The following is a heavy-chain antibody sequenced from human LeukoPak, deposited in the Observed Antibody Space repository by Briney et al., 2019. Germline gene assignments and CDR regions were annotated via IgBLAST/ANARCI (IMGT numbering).Heavy chain of an antibody. D-gene: IGHD1-26*01. CDR2: ISGSGGST. CDR3: AKPFRGSRDAFDI. CDR1: GFTFSSYA. V-gene: IGHV3-23*01. Sequence: GGSLRLSCAASGFTFSSYAMSGVRQAPGKGLEWVSAISGSGGSTYYADSVKGRFTISRDNSKNTLDLQMNSLRAEDTAVYYCAKPFRGSRDAFDIWGQGTMVTVSS. J-gene: IGHJ3*02.